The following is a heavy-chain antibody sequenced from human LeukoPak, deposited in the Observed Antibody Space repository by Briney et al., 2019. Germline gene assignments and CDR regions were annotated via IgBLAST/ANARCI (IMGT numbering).Heavy chain of an antibody. Sequence: HPGGSLRLSCAASGFTFSSYAMSWVRQAPGKGLEWISYISSSAGTIYYADSVEGRFTISRDNARNSLYLQMDSLRDDDTAVYYCVRDRDCVTTGCLDPEYFQNWGQGTLVTVSS. V-gene: IGHV3-48*02. D-gene: IGHD2-2*01. CDR2: ISSSAGTI. CDR1: GFTFSSYA. J-gene: IGHJ1*01. CDR3: VRDRDCVTTGCLDPEYFQN.